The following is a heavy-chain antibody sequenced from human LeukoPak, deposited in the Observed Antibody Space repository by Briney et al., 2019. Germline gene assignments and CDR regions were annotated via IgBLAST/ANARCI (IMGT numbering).Heavy chain of an antibody. Sequence: QPGGSLRLSCAASGFTFSTYWMHWVRHAPGKGLVWVSRINGDGGSRNYADSVKGRFTISRDNAKNTLYLQMSSLRVEDTAVYYCASASSHRTAAGGDYWGQGTLVTVST. J-gene: IGHJ4*02. CDR1: GFTFSTYW. V-gene: IGHV3-74*01. CDR2: INGDGGSR. CDR3: ASASSHRTAAGGDY. D-gene: IGHD6-13*01.